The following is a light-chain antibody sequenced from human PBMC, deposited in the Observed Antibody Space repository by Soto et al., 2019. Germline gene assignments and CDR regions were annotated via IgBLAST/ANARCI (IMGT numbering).Light chain of an antibody. V-gene: IGKV3-15*01. CDR1: QSVSSN. Sequence: EIVMTQSPATLSVSPGERATLSCRASQSVSSNLAWYQQKPGQAPRLLIYRASTMATGIPARFSGSGSGTEFTLTISSLQSEDFAVYYCQQYNNWPPMYTFGQGTKLEIK. J-gene: IGKJ2*01. CDR2: RAS. CDR3: QQYNNWPPMYT.